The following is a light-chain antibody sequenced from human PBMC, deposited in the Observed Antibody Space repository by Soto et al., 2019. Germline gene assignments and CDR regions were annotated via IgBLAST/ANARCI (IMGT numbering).Light chain of an antibody. CDR3: QQFDNWPRT. V-gene: IGKV3-15*01. J-gene: IGKJ1*01. Sequence: EIVMTQSPGTLSVSPGERATLSCRASQSVSSNLAWYQQKPGQAPRRLIYGASTRATGIPARFSGSGSETESTLSISSMQSEDFAVYYCQQFDNWPRTFGQGTKVEIK. CDR2: GAS. CDR1: QSVSSN.